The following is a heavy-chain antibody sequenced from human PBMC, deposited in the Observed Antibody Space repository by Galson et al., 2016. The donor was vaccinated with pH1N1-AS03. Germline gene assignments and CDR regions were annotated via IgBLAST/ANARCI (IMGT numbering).Heavy chain of an antibody. J-gene: IGHJ4*02. Sequence: SLRLSCAASAFIFSNYGMHWVRQAPGKGLEWVAVISYDGTNKFYADSVKGRFTISRDNSKNTLYLQMNSLIAEAPAVYYCAKDIMPLGASLTGGYFAYWGQGTLVTVSS. CDR3: AKDIMPLGASLTGGYFAY. D-gene: IGHD1-26*01. V-gene: IGHV3-30*18. CDR1: AFIFSNYG. CDR2: ISYDGTNK.